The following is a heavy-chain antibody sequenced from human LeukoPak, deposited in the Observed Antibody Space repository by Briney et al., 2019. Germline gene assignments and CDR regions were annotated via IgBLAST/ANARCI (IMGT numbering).Heavy chain of an antibody. D-gene: IGHD1-7*01. CDR3: ARDLGGTGTTGYFDY. CDR2: ISSSGSTI. J-gene: IGHJ4*02. V-gene: IGHV3-11*01. Sequence: GGSLRLSCAACGFTFSDYYIRGIRQAPGKGVEWGSYISSSGSTIYYADSVKGRFTIHRYNAKASMYLKMNSLRDADTAVYYCARDLGGTGTTGYFDYWGQGTLVTVSS. CDR1: GFTFSDYY.